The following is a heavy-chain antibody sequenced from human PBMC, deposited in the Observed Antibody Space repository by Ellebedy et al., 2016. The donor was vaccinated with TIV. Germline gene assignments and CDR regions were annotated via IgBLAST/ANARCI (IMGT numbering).Heavy chain of an antibody. CDR3: ARGESFDA. V-gene: IGHV3-23*01. Sequence: GGSLRLXCAASGFTFTTSGMTWVRQAPGKGLQWVSAISGSGGTTYYANSVKGRFTISRDTSMSTVSLQMFSLRPDDTAMYYCARGESFDAWGQGTLVTVSS. D-gene: IGHD3-9*01. CDR1: GFTFTTSG. J-gene: IGHJ5*02. CDR2: ISGSGGTT.